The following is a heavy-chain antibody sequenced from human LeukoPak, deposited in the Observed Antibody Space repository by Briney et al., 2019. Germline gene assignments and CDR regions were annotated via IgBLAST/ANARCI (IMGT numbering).Heavy chain of an antibody. D-gene: IGHD3-10*01. CDR3: ARGWSRGDY. CDR1: GFTFSSYS. CDR2: ISSSSSAM. J-gene: IGHJ4*02. Sequence: PGGSLRLSCAASGFTFSSYSMNWVRQAPGKGLEWISYISSSSSAMYYADSVKGRFTISRDKAKNSLYLQMNSLRDEDTAVYYCARGWSRGDYWGQGTLVTVSS. V-gene: IGHV3-48*02.